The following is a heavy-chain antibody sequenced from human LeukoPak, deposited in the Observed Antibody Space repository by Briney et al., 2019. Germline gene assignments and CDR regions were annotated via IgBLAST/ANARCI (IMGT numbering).Heavy chain of an antibody. CDR1: GGSTSSYY. CDR3: ARSSYYFDSSGYYSY. V-gene: IGHV4-4*07. J-gene: IGHJ4*02. Sequence: SETLSLTCTVSGGSTSSYYWSWIRQPAGKGLEWIGRIYTSGSTSYNPSLKSRVTMSVDTSKNQFSLKLSSVTAAGTAVYYCARSSYYFDSSGYYSYWGQGTLVTVSS. D-gene: IGHD3-22*01. CDR2: IYTSGST.